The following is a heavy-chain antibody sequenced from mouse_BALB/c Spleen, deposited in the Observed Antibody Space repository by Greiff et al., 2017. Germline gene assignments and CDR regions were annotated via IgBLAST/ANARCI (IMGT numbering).Heavy chain of an antibody. J-gene: IGHJ2*01. Sequence: EVQGVESGGGLVQPGGSRKLSCAASGFTFSSFGMHWVRQAPEKGLEWVAYISSGSSTIYYADTVKGRFTISRDNPKNTLFLQMTSLRSEDTAMYYCARWGGKYFDYWGQGTTLTVSS. CDR1: GFTFSSFG. CDR3: ARWGGKYFDY. V-gene: IGHV5-17*02. CDR2: ISSGSSTI.